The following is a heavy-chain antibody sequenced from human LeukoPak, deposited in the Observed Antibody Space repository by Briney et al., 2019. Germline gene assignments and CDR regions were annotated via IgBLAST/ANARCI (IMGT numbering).Heavy chain of an antibody. Sequence: GGSLRLSCAASGFTFSSYSMHWVRQAPGKGLEWVSSISSSSSYIYYADSVKGRFTISRDNAKNSLYLQMNSLRAEDTAVYYCATKYCSGGSCYHPFDYWGQGTLVTVSS. CDR2: ISSSSSYI. V-gene: IGHV3-21*01. CDR3: ATKYCSGGSCYHPFDY. D-gene: IGHD2-15*01. CDR1: GFTFSSYS. J-gene: IGHJ4*02.